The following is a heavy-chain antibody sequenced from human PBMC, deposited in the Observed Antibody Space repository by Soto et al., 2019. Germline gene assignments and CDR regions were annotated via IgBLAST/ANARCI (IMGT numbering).Heavy chain of an antibody. D-gene: IGHD1-1*01. CDR3: ARDNWNSY. CDR2: IDNDGSAT. J-gene: IGHJ4*02. V-gene: IGHV3-74*01. Sequence: MHWVRKSPGKGLEWVSRIDNDGSATTYADSVKGRFTISRDNAKNTLFLQMNTLRVDDTAVYYCARDNWNSYWGQGTLVTVSS.